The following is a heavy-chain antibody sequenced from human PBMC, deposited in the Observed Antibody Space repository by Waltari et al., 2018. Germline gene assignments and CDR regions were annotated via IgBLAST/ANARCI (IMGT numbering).Heavy chain of an antibody. Sequence: EVQLVQSGAEVKKPGATVTISCKASGTTLPDYYMHWGQPAPVKGREWMGLVDPEDGETIYAEKFQGRVTITADTSTDTAYMELSSLRSEDTAVYYCATEVPLGVATGYWGQGTLVTVSS. V-gene: IGHV1-69-2*01. CDR3: ATEVPLGVATGY. D-gene: IGHD3-16*01. CDR1: GTTLPDYY. CDR2: VDPEDGET. J-gene: IGHJ4*02.